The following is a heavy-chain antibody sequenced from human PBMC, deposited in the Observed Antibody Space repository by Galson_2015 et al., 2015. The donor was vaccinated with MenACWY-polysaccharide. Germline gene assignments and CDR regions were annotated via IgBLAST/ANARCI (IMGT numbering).Heavy chain of an antibody. V-gene: IGHV3-9*01. CDR1: GFTFDNYA. Sequence: SLRLSCAASGFTFDNYAMHWVRLAPGKGLEWVAGISWNSLNIDYADSVKGRFTISRDNAKNSLYLQMNSLRVGDTAVYYCAGLRSGYWGQGTLVTVSS. CDR3: AGLRSGY. CDR2: ISWNSLNI. J-gene: IGHJ4*02. D-gene: IGHD5-12*01.